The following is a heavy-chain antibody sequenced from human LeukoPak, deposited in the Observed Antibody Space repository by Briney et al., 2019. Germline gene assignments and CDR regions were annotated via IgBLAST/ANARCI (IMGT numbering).Heavy chain of an antibody. CDR1: GYTFTGYY. Sequence: ASVKVSCKASGYTFTGYYMHWVRQAPGQGLEWMGWINPNSGGTNYAQKFQGRITMTRDTSISTAYMELSSLKSEDTTVYYCARDIRFGGNYYFDYWGQGTLVTVSS. CDR3: ARDIRFGGNYYFDY. J-gene: IGHJ4*02. D-gene: IGHD3-16*01. CDR2: INPNSGGT. V-gene: IGHV1-2*02.